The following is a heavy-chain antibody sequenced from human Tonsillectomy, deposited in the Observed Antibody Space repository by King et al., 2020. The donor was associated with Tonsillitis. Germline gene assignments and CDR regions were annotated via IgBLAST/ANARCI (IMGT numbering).Heavy chain of an antibody. CDR1: GFTFSSYA. Sequence: VQLVESGGGLVQPGGSLRLSCAASGFTFSSYAMNWVRQAPGKGLEWVSAISAGGGSTYYADSVKGRFTISRDNSKNTLYLQLNSLRAEDTAVYYCAKPPAHSSGWYYFDYWGQGTLVTVSS. CDR3: AKPPAHSSGWYYFDY. J-gene: IGHJ4*02. V-gene: IGHV3-23*04. D-gene: IGHD6-19*01. CDR2: ISAGGGST.